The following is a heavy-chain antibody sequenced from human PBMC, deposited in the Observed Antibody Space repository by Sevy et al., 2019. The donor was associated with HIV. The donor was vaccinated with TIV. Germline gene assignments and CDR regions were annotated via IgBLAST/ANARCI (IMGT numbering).Heavy chain of an antibody. J-gene: IGHJ4*02. Sequence: GGSLRLSCAASGFSFNSHIMHWVRQAPGKGLEWVASISSDGTSKYYTDSVKGPFTVSRDNSKNTLYLQMNSLRAEDTAVYFCARSSPDYADYFFVIRAHYFDYWGQRTLVTVSS. D-gene: IGHD4-17*01. CDR1: GFSFNSHI. CDR2: ISSDGTSK. V-gene: IGHV3-30-3*01. CDR3: ARSSPDYADYFFVIRAHYFDY.